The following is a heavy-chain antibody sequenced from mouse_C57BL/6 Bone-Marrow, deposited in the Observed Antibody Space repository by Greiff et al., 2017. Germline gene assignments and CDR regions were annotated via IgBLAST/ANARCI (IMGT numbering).Heavy chain of an antibody. J-gene: IGHJ1*03. Sequence: VQLQQSGAELARPGASVQLSCKASGYTFTSYGISWVKQRTGQGLEWIGEIYPRSGNTYYNEKFKGKATLTADKSSSTAYMELRSLTSEDSAVYFCARSLPYGFYWYFDVWGTGTTVTVSS. V-gene: IGHV1-81*01. CDR3: ARSLPYGFYWYFDV. CDR1: GYTFTSYG. CDR2: IYPRSGNT. D-gene: IGHD2-2*01.